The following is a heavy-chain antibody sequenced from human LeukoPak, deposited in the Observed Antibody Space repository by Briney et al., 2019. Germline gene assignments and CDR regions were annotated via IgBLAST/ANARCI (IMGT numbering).Heavy chain of an antibody. V-gene: IGHV3-23*01. CDR1: GFTFSSYG. J-gene: IGHJ4*02. CDR2: ISGSGGST. CDR3: ARLFYGGNSDY. D-gene: IGHD4-23*01. Sequence: GGSLRLSCAASGFTFSSYGMSWVRQAPGKGLEWVSAISGSGGSTYYADSVKGRFTISRDNAKNSLYLQMNSLRAEDTAVYYCARLFYGGNSDYRGQGTLVTVSS.